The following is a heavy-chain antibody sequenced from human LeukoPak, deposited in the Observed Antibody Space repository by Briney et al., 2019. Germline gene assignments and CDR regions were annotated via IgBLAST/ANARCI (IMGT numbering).Heavy chain of an antibody. CDR2: MNPNRGNT. V-gene: IGHV1-8*02. J-gene: IGHJ5*02. CDR1: GGTFSSYA. Sequence: ASVKVSCKASGGTFSSYAISWVRQAPGQGLEWMGWMNPNRGNTGYAQKFQGRVTMTRNTSINTAYMELSSLRSEDTAVYYCARGSGAWFGELFQKSASSRLGWFDPWGQGTLVTVSS. D-gene: IGHD3-10*01. CDR3: ARGSGAWFGELFQKSASSRLGWFDP.